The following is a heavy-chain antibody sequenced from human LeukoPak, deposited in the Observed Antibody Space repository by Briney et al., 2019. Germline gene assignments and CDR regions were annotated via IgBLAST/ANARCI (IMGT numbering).Heavy chain of an antibody. Sequence: GGSLRLSCAASGFTFDDYALHWVWQAPGKGLEWVSSISWNSGSIGYADSVKGRFTISRDNAKNSLYVQMNSLRAEDTALYYCVKSFGYSSAWHAFDYWGQGTLVTVSS. V-gene: IGHV3-9*01. CDR2: ISWNSGSI. CDR3: VKSFGYSSAWHAFDY. J-gene: IGHJ4*02. D-gene: IGHD6-19*01. CDR1: GFTFDDYA.